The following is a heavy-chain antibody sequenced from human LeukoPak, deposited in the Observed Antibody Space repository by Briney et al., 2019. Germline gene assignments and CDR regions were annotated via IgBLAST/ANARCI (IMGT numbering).Heavy chain of an antibody. Sequence: SETLSLTCTVSGGSISSSSYYWGWIRQPPGKGLEWIGSIYYSGSTYYNPSLKSRVTISVDTSKNQFSLKLSSVTAADTAVYYCARVYGDYARGSDAFDIRGQGTMVTVSS. CDR2: IYYSGST. CDR1: GGSISSSSYY. V-gene: IGHV4-39*07. D-gene: IGHD4-17*01. J-gene: IGHJ3*02. CDR3: ARVYGDYARGSDAFDI.